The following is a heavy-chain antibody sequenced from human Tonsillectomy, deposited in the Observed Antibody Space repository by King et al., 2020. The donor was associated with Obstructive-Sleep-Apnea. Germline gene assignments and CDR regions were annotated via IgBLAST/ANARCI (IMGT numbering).Heavy chain of an antibody. V-gene: IGHV4-39*07. D-gene: IGHD3-22*01. Sequence: QLQESGPGLVKPSETLSLTCTVSGGSISSSSYYWGGIRQPPGKGLEWIGSIYYIGSTYYNPSLKSRVTISVDTAKNQFSLKLSSVTAADTAVYYCARTPYYDDSRIDYWGQGTLVTVSS. J-gene: IGHJ4*02. CDR1: GGSISSSSYY. CDR2: IYYIGST. CDR3: ARTPYYDDSRIDY.